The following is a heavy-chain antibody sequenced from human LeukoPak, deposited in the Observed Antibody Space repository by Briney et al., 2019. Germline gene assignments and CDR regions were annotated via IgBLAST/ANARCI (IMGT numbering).Heavy chain of an antibody. V-gene: IGHV3-48*03. CDR1: GFTFSSYE. D-gene: IGHD2-21*02. Sequence: PGGSPRLSCAASGFTFSSYEMNWVRQAPGKGLEWVSYISGSGRTIYYADSVKGRFTISRDNAKSSLYLQMNSLRAEDTAVYYCASLYCGADCYSGYWGQGTLVTVSS. CDR2: ISGSGRTI. CDR3: ASLYCGADCYSGY. J-gene: IGHJ4*02.